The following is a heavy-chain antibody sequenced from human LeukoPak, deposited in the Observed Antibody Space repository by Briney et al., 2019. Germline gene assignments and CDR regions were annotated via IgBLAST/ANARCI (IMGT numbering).Heavy chain of an antibody. D-gene: IGHD6-19*01. CDR1: GFTFSSYA. CDR2: ISGSGGST. CDR3: AETPLYSSGWSEYFQH. J-gene: IGHJ1*01. Sequence: PGGSLRLSCAASGFTFSSYAMSWVRQAPGKGLEWVSAISGSGGSTYYADSVKGRFTISRDNSKNTLYLQMNSLRAEDTAVYYCAETPLYSSGWSEYFQHWGQGTLVTVSS. V-gene: IGHV3-23*01.